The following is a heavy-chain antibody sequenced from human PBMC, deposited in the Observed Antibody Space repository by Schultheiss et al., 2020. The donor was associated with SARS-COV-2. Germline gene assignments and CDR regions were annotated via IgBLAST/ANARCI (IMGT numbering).Heavy chain of an antibody. V-gene: IGHV1-69*01. D-gene: IGHD3-3*01. J-gene: IGHJ2*01. CDR1: GGTFSSYA. CDR2: IIPIFGTA. CDR3: ARDRYDFWSGYVSYWYFDL. Sequence: KISCKASGGTFSSYAISWVRQAPGQGLEWMGGIIPIFGTANYAQKFQGRVTITADESTSTAYMELSSLRSEDTAVYYCARDRYDFWSGYVSYWYFDLWGRGTLLTVSS.